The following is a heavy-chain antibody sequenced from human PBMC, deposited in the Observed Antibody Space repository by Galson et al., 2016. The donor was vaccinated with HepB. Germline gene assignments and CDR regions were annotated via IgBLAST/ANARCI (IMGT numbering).Heavy chain of an antibody. CDR1: GFAFSSYA. CDR2: IKQDGSEQ. V-gene: IGHV3-7*03. Sequence: SLRLSCAASGFAFSSYAMNWVRQTPGKGLEWVAIIKQDGSEQKYVDSVKGRFTISRDNAKNSVYLQMNSLRGEDTAVYYCVGGAGWLPDYWGQGTLVTVSS. D-gene: IGHD6-19*01. CDR3: VGGAGWLPDY. J-gene: IGHJ4*02.